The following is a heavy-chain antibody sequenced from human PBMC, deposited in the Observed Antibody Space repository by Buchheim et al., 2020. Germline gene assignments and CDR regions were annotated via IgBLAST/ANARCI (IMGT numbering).Heavy chain of an antibody. D-gene: IGHD6-19*01. CDR2: ISYDGSNK. Sequence: QVQLVESGGGVVQPGRSLRLSCAASGFTFSSYGMHWVRQAPGKGLEWVAVISYDGSNKYYADSVKGRFTISRDNSKNTLYLQMNSLRAEDTAVYYCANEGVAGPHDYWGQGTL. J-gene: IGHJ4*02. CDR1: GFTFSSYG. V-gene: IGHV3-30*18. CDR3: ANEGVAGPHDY.